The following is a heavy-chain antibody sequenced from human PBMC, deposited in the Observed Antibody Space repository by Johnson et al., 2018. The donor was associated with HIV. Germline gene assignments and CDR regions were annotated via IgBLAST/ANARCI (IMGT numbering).Heavy chain of an antibody. Sequence: QMLLVESGGGLVKPGGSLRLSCAASGFTFSDYYMSWIRQAPGKGLEWVSYISSSGSTIYYADSVKGRFTISRDNAKNSLYLQMNSLKTEDTAVFYCTTESMVRGVMGAFDIWGQGTMVTVSS. J-gene: IGHJ3*02. D-gene: IGHD3-10*01. CDR2: ISSSGSTI. V-gene: IGHV3-11*01. CDR1: GFTFSDYY. CDR3: TTESMVRGVMGAFDI.